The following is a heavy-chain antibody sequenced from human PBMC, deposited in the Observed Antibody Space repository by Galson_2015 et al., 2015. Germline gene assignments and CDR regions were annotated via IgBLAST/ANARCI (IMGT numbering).Heavy chain of an antibody. CDR2: IYSGGST. D-gene: IGHD4/OR15-4a*01. CDR3: ARVGALDAFDI. CDR1: GFTVSSNY. V-gene: IGHV3-53*01. Sequence: SLRLSCAASGFTVSSNYMSWVRQAPGKGLEWVSVIYSGGSTYYADSVKGRFTISRDNSENTLYLQINSLRAEYTAVYYCARVGALDAFDIWVQGTMVTVSS. J-gene: IGHJ3*02.